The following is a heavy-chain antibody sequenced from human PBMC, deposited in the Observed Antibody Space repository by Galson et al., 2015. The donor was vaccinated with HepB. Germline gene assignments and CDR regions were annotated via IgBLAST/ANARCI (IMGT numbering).Heavy chain of an antibody. CDR2: IYSGGST. V-gene: IGHV3-66*02. CDR3: ARLPFNYPLDY. Sequence: SLRLSCAASGFTVSSNYMSWVRQAPGKGLEWVSVIYSGGSTYYADSVKGRFTISRDNFKNTLYLQMNSLRAEDTAVYYCARLPFNYPLDYWGQGTLVTVSS. J-gene: IGHJ4*02. CDR1: GFTVSSNY. D-gene: IGHD4-11*01.